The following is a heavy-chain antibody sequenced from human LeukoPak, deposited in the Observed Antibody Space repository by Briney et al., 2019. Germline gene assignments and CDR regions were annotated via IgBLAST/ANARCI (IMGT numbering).Heavy chain of an antibody. CDR2: FDPEDGET. CDR3: ATDLAAVGSSSWYREFGY. D-gene: IGHD6-13*01. V-gene: IGHV1-24*01. Sequence: GASVKVSCKASGGTFSSYAISWVRQAPGKGLEWMGGFDPEDGETIYAQKFQGRVTMTEDTSTDTAYMELSSLRSEDTAVYYCATDLAAVGSSSWYREFGYWGQGTLVTVSS. J-gene: IGHJ4*02. CDR1: GGTFSSYA.